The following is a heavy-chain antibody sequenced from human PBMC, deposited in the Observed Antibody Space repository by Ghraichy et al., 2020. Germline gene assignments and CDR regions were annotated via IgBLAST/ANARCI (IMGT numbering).Heavy chain of an antibody. V-gene: IGHV1-46*01. CDR2: INPSGGST. D-gene: IGHD6-13*01. Sequence: ASVKVSCKASGYTFTSYYMHWVRQAPGQGLEWMGIINPSGGSTSYAQKFQGRVTMTRDMSTSTVYMELSSLRSEDTAVYYCASLIGGSSSWYLSYGMDVWGQGTTVTVSS. CDR3: ASLIGGSSSWYLSYGMDV. J-gene: IGHJ6*02. CDR1: GYTFTSYY.